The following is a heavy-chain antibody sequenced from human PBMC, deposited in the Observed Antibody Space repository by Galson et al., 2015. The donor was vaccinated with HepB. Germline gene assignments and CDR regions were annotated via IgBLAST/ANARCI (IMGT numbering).Heavy chain of an antibody. V-gene: IGHV3-30*18. J-gene: IGHJ4*02. CDR1: GFTFSSYG. D-gene: IGHD5-18*01. Sequence: SLRLSCAASGFTFSSYGMHWVRQAPGKGLEWVAVISYDGSNKYYADSVKGRFTISRDNSKNTLYLQMNSLRAEDTAVYYCAKEAIQLRTEFDYWGQGTLVTVSS. CDR2: ISYDGSNK. CDR3: AKEAIQLRTEFDY.